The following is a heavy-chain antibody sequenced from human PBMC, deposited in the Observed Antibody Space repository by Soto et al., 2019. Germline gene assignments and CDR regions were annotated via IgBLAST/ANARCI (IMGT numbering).Heavy chain of an antibody. CDR1: GYTFTGYY. CDR3: ARQGGYCSSTSCDRWDYGMDV. V-gene: IGHV1-2*04. D-gene: IGHD2-2*01. CDR2: INPNSGGT. Sequence: QVQLVQSGAEVKKPGASVKVSCKASGYTFTGYYMHWVRQAPGQGLEWMGWINPNSGGTNYAQKFQGWVTMTRDTSISTAYMELSRLRSDDKAVYYCARQGGYCSSTSCDRWDYGMDVWGQGTTVTVSS. J-gene: IGHJ6*02.